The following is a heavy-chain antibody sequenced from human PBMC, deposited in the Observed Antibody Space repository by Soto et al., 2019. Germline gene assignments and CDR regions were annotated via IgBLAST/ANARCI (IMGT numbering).Heavy chain of an antibody. D-gene: IGHD3-22*01. Sequence: ASVKVSCKASRCRFTRYDFMVVRQATAPRLEWAGGKNTNRGNTDHAQKFQGRVTMTRNTSISTAYMELSSLRSEDTAVYYFARGADYYDSGGSFDFLGQGTPVHVSS. J-gene: IGHJ4*02. CDR2: KNTNRGNT. V-gene: IGHV1-8*01. CDR1: RCRFTRYD. CDR3: ARGADYYDSGGSFDF.